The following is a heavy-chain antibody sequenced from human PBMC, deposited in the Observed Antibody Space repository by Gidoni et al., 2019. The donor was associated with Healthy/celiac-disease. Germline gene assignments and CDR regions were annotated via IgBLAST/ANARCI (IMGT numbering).Heavy chain of an antibody. V-gene: IGHV1-2*02. CDR2: INPNSGGT. CDR1: GYTFTGYY. D-gene: IGHD6-13*01. Sequence: QVQLVQSGAEVKKPGASVKVSCKASGYTFTGYYMHWVRQAPGQGLEWMGWINPNSGGTNYAQKFQGRVTMTRDTSISTAYMELSRLRSDDTAVYYCAREDGAAAGMGYFQHWGQGTLVTVSS. J-gene: IGHJ1*01. CDR3: AREDGAAAGMGYFQH.